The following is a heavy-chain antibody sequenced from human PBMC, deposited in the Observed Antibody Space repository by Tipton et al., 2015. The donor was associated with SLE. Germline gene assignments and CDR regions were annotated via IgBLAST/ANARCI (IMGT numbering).Heavy chain of an antibody. J-gene: IGHJ6*03. CDR1: GGSFSGYY. Sequence: LRLSCAVYGGSFSGYYWSWIRQPPGKGLEWIGEINHSGSTNYNPSLKSRVTISVDTSKNQFSLKLSSVTAADTAVYYCARGGEYGSSWYPRYYYYMDVWGKGPTVTVSS. V-gene: IGHV4-34*01. D-gene: IGHD6-13*01. CDR3: ARGGEYGSSWYPRYYYYMDV. CDR2: INHSGST.